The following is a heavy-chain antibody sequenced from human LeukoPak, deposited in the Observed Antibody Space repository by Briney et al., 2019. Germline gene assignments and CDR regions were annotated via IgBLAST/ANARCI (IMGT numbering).Heavy chain of an antibody. J-gene: IGHJ4*02. V-gene: IGHV1-18*01. Sequence: ASVKVSCKASGYTFTSYGISWVRQAPGQGLEWMGWISAYNGNTNYAQKLQGRVTMTTDTSTSTAYMELRSLRSDDTAVYYCARVIGSIVGATYFDYWGQGTLVTVSS. CDR2: ISAYNGNT. CDR1: GYTFTSYG. CDR3: ARVIGSIVGATYFDY. D-gene: IGHD1-26*01.